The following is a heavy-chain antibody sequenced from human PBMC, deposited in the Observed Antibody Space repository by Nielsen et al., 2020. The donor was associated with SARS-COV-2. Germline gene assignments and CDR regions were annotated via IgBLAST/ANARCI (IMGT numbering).Heavy chain of an antibody. V-gene: IGHV1-69*13. Sequence: SVKVSCKASGYTFTSYAMNWVRQAPGQGLEWMGGIIPIFGTANYAQKFQGRVTITADESTSTAYMELSSLRSEDTAVYYCARDYRFGFWSGYHGMDVWGQGTTVTVSS. CDR2: IIPIFGTA. CDR1: GYTFTSYA. J-gene: IGHJ6*02. D-gene: IGHD3-3*01. CDR3: ARDYRFGFWSGYHGMDV.